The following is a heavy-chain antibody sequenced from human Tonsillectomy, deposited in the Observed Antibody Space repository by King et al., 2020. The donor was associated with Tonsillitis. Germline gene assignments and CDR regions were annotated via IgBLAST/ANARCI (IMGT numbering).Heavy chain of an antibody. CDR3: ARVSVAVEDGYFDR. D-gene: IGHD6-19*01. CDR2: ISSSSSYI. J-gene: IGHJ2*01. V-gene: IGHV3-21*01. CDR1: GFTFSSYS. Sequence: VQLVESGGGLVKPGGSLRLSCAASGFTFSSYSMNWVRQAPGKGLEWVSSISSSSSYIYYADSVKGRFTISRDNAKNSLYLQMNSLRAEDTVMYYVARVSVAVEDGYFDRWGRGTLVTVSS.